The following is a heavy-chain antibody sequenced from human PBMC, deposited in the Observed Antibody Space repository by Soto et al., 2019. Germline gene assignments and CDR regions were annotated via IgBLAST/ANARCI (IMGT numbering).Heavy chain of an antibody. CDR3: AIAARPDYYYYYYMDV. Sequence: QLQLQESGPRLVKPSETLSLTCTVSGGSISSSSYYWGWIRQPPGKGLEWIGSIYYSGSTYYNPSLKSRVTISVDTSKNQFSLKLSSVTAADTAVYYCAIAARPDYYYYYYMDVWGKGTTVTVSS. V-gene: IGHV4-39*01. D-gene: IGHD6-6*01. J-gene: IGHJ6*03. CDR1: GGSISSSSYY. CDR2: IYYSGST.